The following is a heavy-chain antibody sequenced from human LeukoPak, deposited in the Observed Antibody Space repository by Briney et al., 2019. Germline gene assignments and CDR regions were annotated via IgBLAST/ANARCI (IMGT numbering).Heavy chain of an antibody. J-gene: IGHJ2*01. CDR1: GGSFSGYY. D-gene: IGHD6-13*01. V-gene: IGHV4-34*01. CDR2: INHSGST. Sequence: SETLSLTCAVYGGSFSGYYWSWIRQPPGKGLEWIGEINHSGSTNYNPSLKSRVTISVDTSKNQFSLKLSSVTAADTAVYYCATPSIAAAGLLQNWYFDLWGRGTLVTVSS. CDR3: ATPSIAAAGLLQNWYFDL.